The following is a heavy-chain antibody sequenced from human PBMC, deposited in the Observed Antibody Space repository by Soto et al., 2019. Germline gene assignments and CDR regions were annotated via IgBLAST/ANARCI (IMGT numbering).Heavy chain of an antibody. Sequence: GVSLKSSGKGSGYSFTSYWIGWVRQMPGKGLEWMWIIYPGDSDTRYSPSFQGQVTLSADKSISTAYLQWSSLKASDTAMYYCARSRGRDGYNCAYWGQGTLVTVSS. CDR2: IYPGDSDT. CDR1: GYSFTSYW. V-gene: IGHV5-51*01. J-gene: IGHJ4*02. D-gene: IGHD5-12*01. CDR3: ARSRGRDGYNCAY.